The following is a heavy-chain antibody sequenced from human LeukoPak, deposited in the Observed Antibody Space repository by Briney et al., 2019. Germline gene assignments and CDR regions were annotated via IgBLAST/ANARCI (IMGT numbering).Heavy chain of an antibody. Sequence: GGSLRLSCAASGFAFTTYAMSWVRQAPGKGLEWVSAISPRGGDTYYADSVKGRFTISRDNSKNTLYLQMNSLRAEDTAVYYCASLRLVSGSYSDFDYWGQGTLVTVSS. D-gene: IGHD1-26*01. CDR2: ISPRGGDT. CDR1: GFAFTTYA. CDR3: ASLRLVSGSYSDFDY. V-gene: IGHV3-23*01. J-gene: IGHJ4*02.